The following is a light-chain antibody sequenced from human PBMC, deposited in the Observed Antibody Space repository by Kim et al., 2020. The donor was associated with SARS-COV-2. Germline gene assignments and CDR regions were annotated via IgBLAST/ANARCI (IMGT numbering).Light chain of an antibody. CDR1: GGSVANYY. V-gene: IGLV6-57*03. Sequence: PGKTVTLCTPRSGGSVANYYVRSYQRPPGGAPTAVFYEDNQTPAGVPDRFSRTDDTSSNSSSLTFSRLKAEDDAYYCYQSYNDTYIFGTGTKVTVL. CDR3: QSYNDTYI. CDR2: EDN. J-gene: IGLJ1*01.